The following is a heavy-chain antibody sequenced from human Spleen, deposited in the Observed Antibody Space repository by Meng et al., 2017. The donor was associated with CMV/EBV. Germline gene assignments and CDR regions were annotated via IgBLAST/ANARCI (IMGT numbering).Heavy chain of an antibody. Sequence: GGSLRLSCAASGFTFSDYAIHWVRQAPGRGLEWVASTSYDGRKDYFADSVKGRFTISRDDSNKMVYLQMSSLRPEDTASYYCVRDPPPFIVGGEGAFDIWGRGTMVTVSS. CDR3: VRDPPPFIVGGEGAFDI. CDR1: GFTFSDYA. CDR2: TSYDGRKD. J-gene: IGHJ3*02. D-gene: IGHD1-26*01. V-gene: IGHV3-30*04.